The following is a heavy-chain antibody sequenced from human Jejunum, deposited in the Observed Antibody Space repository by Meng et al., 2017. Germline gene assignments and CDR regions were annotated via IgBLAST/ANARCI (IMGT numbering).Heavy chain of an antibody. J-gene: IGHJ3*02. CDR1: GFKVSSNY. CDR2: MYSGGAT. V-gene: IGHV3-66*02. Sequence: GESLKISCAASGFKVSSNYMSWVRQGPGKGLEWLSLMYSGGATHYADSVKGRFTISRDNDKNTVYLQMDSLSADGTAVYYCARDYDSSADIPSYDIWGQGTVVTVSS. D-gene: IGHD3-22*01. CDR3: ARDYDSSADIPSYDI.